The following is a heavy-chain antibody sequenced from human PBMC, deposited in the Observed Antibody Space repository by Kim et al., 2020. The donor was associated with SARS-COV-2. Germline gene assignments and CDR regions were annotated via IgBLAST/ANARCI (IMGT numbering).Heavy chain of an antibody. CDR1: GFTFSSYS. D-gene: IGHD3-9*01. V-gene: IGHV3-48*02. Sequence: GGSLRLSCAASGFTFSSYSMNWVRQAPGKGLEWVSYISSSSSTIYYADSVKGRFTISRDNAKNSLYLQMNSLRDEDTAVYYCARDLGDFYEGILTDNYYYMDVWGKGTTVTVSS. CDR3: ARDLGDFYEGILTDNYYYMDV. J-gene: IGHJ6*03. CDR2: ISSSSSTI.